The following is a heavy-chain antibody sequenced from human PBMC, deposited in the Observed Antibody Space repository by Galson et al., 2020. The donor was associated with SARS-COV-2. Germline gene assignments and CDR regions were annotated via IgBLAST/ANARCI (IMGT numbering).Heavy chain of an antibody. CDR2: IYPGDSDT. J-gene: IGHJ6*02. Sequence: KIGASLKISCKGSGYSFTSYWIGWVHQMPGKGLEWMGIIYPGDSDTRYSPSFQGQVTISADKSISTAYLQWSSLKASDTAMYYCARMRSYYGSGSYYSYGMDVWGQGTTVTVSS. D-gene: IGHD3-10*01. CDR3: ARMRSYYGSGSYYSYGMDV. V-gene: IGHV5-51*07. CDR1: GYSFTSYW.